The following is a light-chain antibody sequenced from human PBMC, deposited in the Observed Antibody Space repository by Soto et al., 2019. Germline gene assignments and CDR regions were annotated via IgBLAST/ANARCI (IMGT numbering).Light chain of an antibody. CDR1: SSDVGGYNY. CDR2: DVS. Sequence: QSALTQPASVSGSPGQSITISCTGTSSDVGGYNYVSWYQQHPGKAPKLMIYDVSNRPSGVSNRFSGSKSANTASLTISGLQAEDEADYYCSTYTGSSTYVVFGGGTKHTVL. J-gene: IGLJ2*01. CDR3: STYTGSSTYVV. V-gene: IGLV2-14*01.